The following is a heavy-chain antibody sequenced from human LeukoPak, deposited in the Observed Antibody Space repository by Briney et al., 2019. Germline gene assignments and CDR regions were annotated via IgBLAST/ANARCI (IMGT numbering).Heavy chain of an antibody. V-gene: IGHV3-21*01. Sequence: PGGSLRLSCAASGFTFSTYSMNWVRQAPGRGLEWVSSISSSSKYIYYADSVKGRFTIYRDDAKNSLSLQMNSLRAEDTAVYYCARDLDIVVVPASWFYPWGQGTLVTVSS. CDR2: ISSSSKYI. D-gene: IGHD2-2*03. CDR3: ARDLDIVVVPASWFYP. CDR1: GFTFSTYS. J-gene: IGHJ5*02.